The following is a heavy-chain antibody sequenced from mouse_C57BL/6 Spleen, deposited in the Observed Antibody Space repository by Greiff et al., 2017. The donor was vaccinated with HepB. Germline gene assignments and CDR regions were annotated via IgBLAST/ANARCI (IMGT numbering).Heavy chain of an antibody. CDR1: GYAFSSYW. J-gene: IGHJ3*01. D-gene: IGHD2-3*01. Sequence: VQLQESGAELVKPGASVKISCKASGYAFSSYWMNWVKQRPGKGLEWIGDIYPGSGSTNYNEKFKSKATLTVDTSSSTAYMQLSSLTSEDSAVYYCALIYDGSAFAYWGQGTLVTVSA. CDR3: ALIYDGSAFAY. V-gene: IGHV1-55*01. CDR2: IYPGSGST.